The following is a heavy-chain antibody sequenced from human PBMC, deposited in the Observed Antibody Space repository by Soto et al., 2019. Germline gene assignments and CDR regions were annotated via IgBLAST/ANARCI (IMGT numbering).Heavy chain of an antibody. CDR2: ISPYTGNT. Sequence: QVQLVQSGDEVKKPGASVKVSCKASGYIFVNYGIAWVRQAPRQGLEWMGWISPYTGNTHSASKVQGRLTMTTDTSTSTDYMDMGSMTSDDTAVYYCVMVDNYVTPTPQDVWGQGTTVTVSS. CDR3: VMVDNYVTPTPQDV. D-gene: IGHD3-16*01. V-gene: IGHV1-18*01. CDR1: GYIFVNYG. J-gene: IGHJ6*02.